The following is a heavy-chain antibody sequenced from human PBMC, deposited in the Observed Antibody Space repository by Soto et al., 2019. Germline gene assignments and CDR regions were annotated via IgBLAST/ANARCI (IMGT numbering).Heavy chain of an antibody. J-gene: IGHJ4*02. V-gene: IGHV3-23*01. CDR3: AKDLGEVYGSGSSPFDY. CDR2: ISGSGGST. Sequence: GGSLRLSCAASGFTFSSYAMSWVRQAPGKGLEWVSAISGSGGSTYYADSVKGPFSISRDNSKNTLYLQMNSLRAEDTAVYYCAKDLGEVYGSGSSPFDYWGQGTLVTVSS. CDR1: GFTFSSYA. D-gene: IGHD3-10*01.